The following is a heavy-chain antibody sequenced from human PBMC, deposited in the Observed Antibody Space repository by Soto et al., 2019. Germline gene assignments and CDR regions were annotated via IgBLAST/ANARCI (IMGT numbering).Heavy chain of an antibody. D-gene: IGHD3-9*01. CDR1: GYTFTGYY. Sequence: ASVKVSCKASGYTFTGYYMHWVRQAPGQGLEWMGWINPNSGGTNYAQKFQGRVTMTRDTSISTAYMELSRLRSDDTAVHYCASISLTIFGMDVWGQGTTVTVSS. CDR2: INPNSGGT. CDR3: ASISLTIFGMDV. V-gene: IGHV1-2*02. J-gene: IGHJ6*02.